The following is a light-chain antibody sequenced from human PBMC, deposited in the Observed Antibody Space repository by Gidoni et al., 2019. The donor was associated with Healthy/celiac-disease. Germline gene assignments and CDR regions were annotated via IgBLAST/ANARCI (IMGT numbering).Light chain of an antibody. J-gene: IGKJ3*01. CDR2: AAS. Sequence: DIQMTQSPSSLSASVGDRVTITCRASQSISSYLNWYQQKPGKAPKLLIYAASSLQSGVTSRFSGSRSGTDFTLTIRSLQPEDFATYYCPHSSSTPSIPFGPRPKVD. CDR1: QSISSY. CDR3: PHSSSTPSIP. V-gene: IGKV1-39*01.